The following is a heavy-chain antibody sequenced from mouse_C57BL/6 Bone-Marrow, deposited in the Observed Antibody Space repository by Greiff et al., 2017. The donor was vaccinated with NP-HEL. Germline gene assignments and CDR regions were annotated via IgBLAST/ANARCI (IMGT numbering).Heavy chain of an antibody. D-gene: IGHD2-4*01. V-gene: IGHV1-19*01. CDR1: GYTFTDYY. CDR2: INPYNGGA. CDR3: ARGDYVPLFDY. Sequence: EVQLQQSGPVLVKPGASVKMSCKASGYTFTDYYMNWVKQSHGKSLEWIGVINPYNGGASYNQKFKGKATLTVDKSSSTAYMELNSLTSEDSAVYYCARGDYVPLFDYWGQGTTLTVSS. J-gene: IGHJ2*01.